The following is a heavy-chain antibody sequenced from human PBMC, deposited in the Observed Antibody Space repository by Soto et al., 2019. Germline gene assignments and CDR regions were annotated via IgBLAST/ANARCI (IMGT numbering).Heavy chain of an antibody. Sequence: CSVAPGSSSSHCWRLIRQPPGKGLELIGYIYSSGTTNYNPSLKGRVTISLDTSKTQFSLNLRSVTAADTATYYCARGDGDSTAGSAYRGKRTPVTVSS. CDR1: PGSSSSHC. J-gene: IGHJ1*01. CDR3: ARGDGDSTAGSAY. CDR2: IYSSGTT. D-gene: IGHD5-12*01. V-gene: IGHV4-4*09.